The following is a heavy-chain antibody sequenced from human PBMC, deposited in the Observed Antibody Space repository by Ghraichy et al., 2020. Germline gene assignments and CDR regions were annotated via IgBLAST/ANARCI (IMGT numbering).Heavy chain of an antibody. V-gene: IGHV4-59*01. J-gene: IGHJ3*01. CDR3: ARARGITIFGVIKPSAFDV. D-gene: IGHD3-3*01. CDR1: GGSITSYY. Sequence: SETLSLTCTVSGGSITSYYWSWIRQPPGKGLEWIGYIYYSGSTNYNPSLKSRVTISVDTSKNQFSLKLSSVTAADTAVYYCARARGITIFGVIKPSAFDVWGQGTMVTVSS. CDR2: IYYSGST.